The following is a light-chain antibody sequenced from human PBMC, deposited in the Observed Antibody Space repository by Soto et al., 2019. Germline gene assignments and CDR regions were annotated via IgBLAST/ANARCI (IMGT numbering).Light chain of an antibody. CDR3: SSYTSTITYV. Sequence: ALTQPASVSGSPGQSVAISCTGTTSDVGGYNYVSWYQQHPGKAPKLIIQDVINRPSGVSDRFSGSKSGNTASLTISGLQAEDEADYYCSSYTSTITYVFGSGTKVTVL. V-gene: IGLV2-14*01. J-gene: IGLJ1*01. CDR1: TSDVGGYNY. CDR2: DVI.